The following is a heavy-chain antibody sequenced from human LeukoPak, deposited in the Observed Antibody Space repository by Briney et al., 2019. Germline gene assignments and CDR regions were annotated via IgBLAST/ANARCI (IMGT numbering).Heavy chain of an antibody. CDR3: AKGTVATFSYFYGMDV. CDR2: ISGSGGNT. Sequence: GGSLRLSCAASGVXFNTHEISWVRQAPGKGLHWVSGISGSGGNTYFADSVKGRFTISRDNSKNTLYLQMNSLRAEDTAVYYCAKGTVATFSYFYGMDVWGQGTTVTVSS. J-gene: IGHJ6*02. CDR1: GVXFNTHE. D-gene: IGHD5-12*01. V-gene: IGHV3-23*01.